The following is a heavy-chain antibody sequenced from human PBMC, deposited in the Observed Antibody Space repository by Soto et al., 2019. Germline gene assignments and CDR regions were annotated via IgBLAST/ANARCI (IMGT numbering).Heavy chain of an antibody. J-gene: IGHJ3*02. Sequence: IGRVHKMTGKGLEWMGIIYPGDSDTRYSPSFQGQVTISADRSISTAYLQWSSLKASDTAIYYCAIIDIVSTIGGGHDAFAILRQGPTDPVSS. D-gene: IGHD5-12*01. CDR2: IYPGDSDT. CDR3: AIIDIVSTIGGGHDAFAI. V-gene: IGHV5-51*07.